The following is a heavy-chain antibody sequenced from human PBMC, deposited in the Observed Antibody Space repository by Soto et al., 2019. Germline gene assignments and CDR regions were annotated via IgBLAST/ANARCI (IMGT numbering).Heavy chain of an antibody. D-gene: IGHD2-15*01. V-gene: IGHV4-31*03. CDR3: SRGILV. CDR1: GGSMNSGGYC. CDR2: ISYGGTT. J-gene: IGHJ4*02. Sequence: QVQLQESGPGLVKPSQTLSLTCTVSGGSMNSGGYCWNWIRQHPGEGLEWIGCISYGGTTSYNPSLTSRLTISVDTSKNQCSLMLNSVTAADTAVYYCSRGILVWGQGTLITVSS.